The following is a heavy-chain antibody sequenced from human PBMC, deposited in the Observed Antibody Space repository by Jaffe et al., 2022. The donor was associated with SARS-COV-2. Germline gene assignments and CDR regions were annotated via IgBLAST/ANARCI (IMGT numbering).Heavy chain of an antibody. V-gene: IGHV1-46*01. D-gene: IGHD3-9*01. CDR2: INPTGGST. CDR1: GYTFTSYS. CDR3: ARGAGGFDILTNYPNYNGMDV. J-gene: IGHJ6*02. Sequence: QVQLVQSGAEVKKPGASVKVSCKASGYTFTSYSVHWVRQAPGQGLEWMGVINPTGGSTTYAQRIQGRVIMTRDTSTSTVYMELSSLRSEDAAVYYCARGAGGFDILTNYPNYNGMDVWGQGTTVTVSS.